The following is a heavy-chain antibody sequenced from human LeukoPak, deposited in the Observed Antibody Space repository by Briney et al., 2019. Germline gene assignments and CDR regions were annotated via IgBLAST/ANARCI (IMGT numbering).Heavy chain of an antibody. V-gene: IGHV3-30*03. J-gene: IGHJ4*02. D-gene: IGHD5-18*01. CDR3: MTAAGYNFGQY. Sequence: GGSLRLSCAASGFTFSSGMHWVRQAPGKGLEWVAVISYDGNHKYYGDSVRGRFTISRDNSKNTLYLQMNSLRAEDTAIYYCMTAAGYNFGQYWGQGTLVTVSS. CDR2: ISYDGNHK. CDR1: GFTFSSG.